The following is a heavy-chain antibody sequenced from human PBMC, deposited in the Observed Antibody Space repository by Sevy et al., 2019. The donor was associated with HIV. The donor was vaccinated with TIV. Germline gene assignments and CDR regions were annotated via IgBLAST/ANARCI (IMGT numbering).Heavy chain of an antibody. J-gene: IGHJ3*02. CDR1: GFTFSSSA. V-gene: IGHV1-58*01. CDR2: IVVGSGVT. D-gene: IGHD3-16*01. Sequence: ASVKVSCKASGFTFSSSAVQWVRQARGQSLEWIGWIVVGSGVTNYAQKFQERVTITRDMSTSTVYMELTSRRSEDRAIYYCAAEDMTTFGGHLRVFDIWGQGTMVTVSS. CDR3: AAEDMTTFGGHLRVFDI.